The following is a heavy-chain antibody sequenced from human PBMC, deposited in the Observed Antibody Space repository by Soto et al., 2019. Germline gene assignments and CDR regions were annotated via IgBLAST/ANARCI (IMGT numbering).Heavy chain of an antibody. CDR2: LNPNSGDT. CDR3: ATSGGGWYLY. V-gene: IGHV1-8*01. CDR1: GYTFSSYD. D-gene: IGHD6-19*01. J-gene: IGHJ4*02. Sequence: QVQLVQSGAEVKKPGASVKVSCKASGYTFSSYDINWVRQATGQGLEWMGWLNPNSGDTGYAQKFQGIVTLTRNTSITAAYIELSSLTSDDTAVYYCATSGGGWYLYWGQGTLVTVSS.